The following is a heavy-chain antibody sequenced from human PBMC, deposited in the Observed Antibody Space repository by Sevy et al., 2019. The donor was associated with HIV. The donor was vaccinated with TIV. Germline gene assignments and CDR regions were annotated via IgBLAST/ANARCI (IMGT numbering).Heavy chain of an antibody. V-gene: IGHV3-30-3*01. J-gene: IGHJ1*01. CDR3: ARTEGVAGLERYFQH. Sequence: GGSLRLSCAASGFTFSSYAMHWVRQAPGKGLEWVAVISYDGSNKYYAESVKGRFTISRDNSKNTLYLQMNSLRAEDTAVYYCARTEGVAGLERYFQHWGQGTLVTVSS. D-gene: IGHD3-3*01. CDR1: GFTFSSYA. CDR2: ISYDGSNK.